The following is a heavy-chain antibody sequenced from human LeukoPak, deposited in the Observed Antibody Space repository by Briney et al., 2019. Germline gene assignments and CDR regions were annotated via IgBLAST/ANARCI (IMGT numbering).Heavy chain of an antibody. CDR3: AVVGARFHWFDP. Sequence: GATVKVSCKASGYTFTSYGISWVRQAPGQGLEWMGWISAYNGSTNYAKKLQGRVTMTTDTSTSTAYMELRSLRSDDTAVYYCAVVGARFHWFDPWGQGTLVTVSS. J-gene: IGHJ5*02. D-gene: IGHD2-15*01. CDR2: ISAYNGST. CDR1: GYTFTSYG. V-gene: IGHV1-18*01.